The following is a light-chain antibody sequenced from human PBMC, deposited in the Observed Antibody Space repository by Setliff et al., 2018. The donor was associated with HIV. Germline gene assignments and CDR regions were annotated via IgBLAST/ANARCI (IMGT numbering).Light chain of an antibody. Sequence: QSALTQPRSVSGSPGQSVAISCTGTSSDVGGYNYVSWYQQRPGKVPKLMIYDVSKRPSGLPDRFSGSKSGNTASLTISGLQAEDEADYYCCSYAGSPYVFGSGTKVTVL. J-gene: IGLJ1*01. CDR1: SSDVGGYNY. CDR2: DVS. CDR3: CSYAGSPYV. V-gene: IGLV2-11*01.